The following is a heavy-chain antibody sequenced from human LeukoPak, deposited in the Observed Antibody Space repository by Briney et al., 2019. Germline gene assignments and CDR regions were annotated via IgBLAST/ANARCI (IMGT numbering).Heavy chain of an antibody. CDR3: ARDAIPSSYWYFDL. CDR1: GGTFSSYT. J-gene: IGHJ2*01. CDR2: IIPILGIA. D-gene: IGHD2-2*01. V-gene: IGHV1-69*04. Sequence: VASVKVSCKASGGTFSSYTISWVRQAPGQGLEWMGRIIPILGIANYAQKFQGRVTITADKSTSTAYMELSSLRSEDTAVYYCARDAIPSSYWYFDLWGRGTLVTVSS.